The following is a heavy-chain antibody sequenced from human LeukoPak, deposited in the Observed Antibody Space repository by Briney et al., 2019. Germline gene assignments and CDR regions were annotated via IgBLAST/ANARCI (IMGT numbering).Heavy chain of an antibody. V-gene: IGHV3-53*04. CDR1: GFTVSSNY. D-gene: IGHD5-18*01. CDR2: IYSGGST. Sequence: GGSLRLSCAASGFTVSSNYMGWVRQAPGKGLEWVSVIYSGGSTYYADSVKGRFTISRHNSKNTLYLQMNSLRAEDTAVYYCARGGALGNTYGHQAYWGQGTLVTVSS. CDR3: ARGGALGNTYGHQAY. J-gene: IGHJ4*02.